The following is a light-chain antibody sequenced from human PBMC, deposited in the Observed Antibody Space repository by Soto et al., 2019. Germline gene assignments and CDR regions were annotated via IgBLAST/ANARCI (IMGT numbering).Light chain of an antibody. CDR2: AAS. Sequence: DIQMTQSPSSLSASVGDRVTITCRASQSISSYLNWYQQKPGKAPKLLIYAASSLQSGVPSRFSGSGSGTDFTLTISSLQPEDFATYYCRQSYSTPLTFGGGTKXEIK. CDR3: RQSYSTPLT. J-gene: IGKJ4*01. V-gene: IGKV1-39*01. CDR1: QSISSY.